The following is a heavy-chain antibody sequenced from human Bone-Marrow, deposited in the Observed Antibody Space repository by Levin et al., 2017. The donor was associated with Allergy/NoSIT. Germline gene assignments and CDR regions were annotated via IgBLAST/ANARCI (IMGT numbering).Heavy chain of an antibody. CDR3: GRTYSSSWYWGGDY. D-gene: IGHD6-13*01. CDR1: GYTFTSYG. CDR2: ISAYNGNT. Sequence: GESLKISCKASGYTFTSYGFSWVRQAPGQGLEWMGWISAYNGNTNYAQKFQGRVTMTTDTSTSTAYMELRSLSADDTAVYYCGRTYSSSWYWGGDYWGQGTLVTVSS. V-gene: IGHV1-18*01. J-gene: IGHJ4*01.